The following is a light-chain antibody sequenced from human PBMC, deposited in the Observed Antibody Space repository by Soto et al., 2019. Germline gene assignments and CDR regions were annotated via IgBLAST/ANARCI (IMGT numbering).Light chain of an antibody. Sequence: EIMMTQSPVTLSVSPGERATLSCRASQSVNSNLAWYQQKPGQAPRLLIYGASTRATGIPASFIGNGSGTEFTLTASSLQPEDFAVYYCHQYNHWYTFGQGTKLEIK. V-gene: IGKV3-15*01. CDR2: GAS. CDR3: HQYNHWYT. J-gene: IGKJ2*01. CDR1: QSVNSN.